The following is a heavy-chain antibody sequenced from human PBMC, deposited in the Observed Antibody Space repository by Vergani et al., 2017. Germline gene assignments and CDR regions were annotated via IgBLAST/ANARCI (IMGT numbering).Heavy chain of an antibody. CDR1: GGSISSGGYY. Sequence: QVQLQESGPGLVKPSQTLSLTCTVSGGSISSGGYYWSWIRQHPGKGLEWIGYIYYSGSTYYNPSLKSRVSISVDTSKNQFSLKLSSVTAADTAVYYCARGFYGGNSCFDYWGQGTLVTVSS. J-gene: IGHJ4*02. CDR2: IYYSGST. D-gene: IGHD4-23*01. CDR3: ARGFYGGNSCFDY. V-gene: IGHV4-31*03.